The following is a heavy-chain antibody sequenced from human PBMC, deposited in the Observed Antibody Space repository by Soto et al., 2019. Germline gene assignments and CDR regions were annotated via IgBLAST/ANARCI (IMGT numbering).Heavy chain of an antibody. CDR2: VYYSGST. J-gene: IGHJ3*02. V-gene: IGHV4-59*01. Sequence: SETLSLTCTVSGGSISNFYWSWIRQPPGKGLEWIGYVYYSGSTNYNPSLKSRVTISVDTSKNQFSLKLSSVTAADTAVYYCAREGYGDYDAFDIWGQGTMVTVSS. CDR1: GGSISNFY. D-gene: IGHD4-17*01. CDR3: AREGYGDYDAFDI.